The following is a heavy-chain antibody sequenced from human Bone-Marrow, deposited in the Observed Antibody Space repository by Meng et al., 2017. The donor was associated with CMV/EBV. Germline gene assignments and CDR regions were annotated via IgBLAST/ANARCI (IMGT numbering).Heavy chain of an antibody. CDR1: GGTFSSYA. CDR3: ARVHNPEGGYSSSWYYFDY. J-gene: IGHJ4*02. V-gene: IGHV1-69*10. Sequence: SVKVSCKASGGTFSSYAISWVRQAPGQGLEWMGGIIPILGIANYAQKFQGRVTITADKSTSTAYMELSSLRSEDTAVYYCARVHNPEGGYSSSWYYFDYWGQGTLVTVSS. D-gene: IGHD6-13*01. CDR2: IIPILGIA.